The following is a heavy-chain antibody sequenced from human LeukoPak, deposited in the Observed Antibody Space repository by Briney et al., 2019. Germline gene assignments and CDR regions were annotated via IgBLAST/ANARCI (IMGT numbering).Heavy chain of an antibody. D-gene: IGHD2-15*01. CDR1: GFTFSSYA. CDR3: ARDKSCSGGSCYYFDY. J-gene: IGHJ4*02. V-gene: IGHV3-30-3*01. CDR2: ISYDGSNK. Sequence: GRSLRLSCAASGFTFSSYAMHWVRQAPGKGLEWVAVISYDGSNKYYADSVKGRFTISRDNSKNTLYLRMNSLRAEDTAVYYCARDKSCSGGSCYYFDYWGQGTLVTVSS.